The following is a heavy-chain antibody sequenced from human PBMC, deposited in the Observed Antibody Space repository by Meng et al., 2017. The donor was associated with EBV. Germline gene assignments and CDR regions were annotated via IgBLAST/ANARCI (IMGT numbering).Heavy chain of an antibody. CDR2: IYDGGTT. CDR1: GASFSGGTFH. J-gene: IGHJ4*02. V-gene: IGHV4-61*01. Sequence: QVHLQESGPGLVKPSATLSLTCTVSGASFSGGTFHWSWIRQAPGKELQWIGYIYDGGTTIYHPSLKSRVTTFLDTSRNQFSLGLRSVTTADTAVYYCAKSSSSTPGVVDSWGQGTLVTVSS. CDR3: AKSSSSTPGVVDS. D-gene: IGHD2-2*01.